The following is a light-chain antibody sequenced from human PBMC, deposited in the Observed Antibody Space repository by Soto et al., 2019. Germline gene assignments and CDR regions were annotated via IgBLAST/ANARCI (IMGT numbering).Light chain of an antibody. CDR3: HSYDSSLSAVV. V-gene: IGLV1-40*01. J-gene: IGLJ2*01. CDR2: GNM. Sequence: QSVLTQPPSVSLAPGQRVTISCTGSSSNIGAGYDVRWYQQLPGTAPKLLIYGNMNRPSGVPDRFSGSKSGTSASLAITGLQAEDEADYYCHSYDSSLSAVVFGGGTKVTVL. CDR1: SSNIGAGYD.